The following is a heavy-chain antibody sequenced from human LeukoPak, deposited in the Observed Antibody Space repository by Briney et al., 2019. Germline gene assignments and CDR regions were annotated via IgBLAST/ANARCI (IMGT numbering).Heavy chain of an antibody. CDR2: INNDGSST. Sequence: GGSLRLSCAASGFTFSTYWMHWVRQAPGKGLVWVSRINNDGSSTAYAGSVEGRFTISRDNAKNTLFLQINSLRAEDTAVYYCARDRGYGFVTNSNDYWGQGTLITVSS. CDR1: GFTFSTYW. V-gene: IGHV3-74*01. J-gene: IGHJ4*02. CDR3: ARDRGYGFVTNSNDY. D-gene: IGHD3-10*01.